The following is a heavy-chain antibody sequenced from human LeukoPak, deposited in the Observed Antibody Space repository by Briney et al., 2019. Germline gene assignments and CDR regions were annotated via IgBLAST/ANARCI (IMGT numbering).Heavy chain of an antibody. Sequence: GRSLRLSCAASGFTFSSYAMHWVRQAPGKGLEWVAVISYVGSNKYYADSVKGRFTISRDNSKNTLYLQMNSLRAEDTAVYYCAREHKGSGAFDIWGQGTMVTVSS. V-gene: IGHV3-30-3*01. CDR1: GFTFSSYA. CDR3: AREHKGSGAFDI. J-gene: IGHJ3*02. CDR2: ISYVGSNK.